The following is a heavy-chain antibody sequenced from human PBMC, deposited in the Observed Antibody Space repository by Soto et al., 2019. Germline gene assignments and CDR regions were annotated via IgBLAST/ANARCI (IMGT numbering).Heavy chain of an antibody. J-gene: IGHJ4*02. CDR2: ISSSSNYI. D-gene: IGHD4-17*01. V-gene: IGHV3-21*02. CDR1: GFTFSSYN. CDR3: ARENADGDPNSFAY. Sequence: EVQLVESGGGLVKPGGSLRLSCTASGFTFSSYNMNWVRQAPGKGLEWVSSISSSSNYIYDAESMKGRFTISRDTATNSLYLQMNSLRAEDTAVYYCARENADGDPNSFAYWGQGTLVTVSS.